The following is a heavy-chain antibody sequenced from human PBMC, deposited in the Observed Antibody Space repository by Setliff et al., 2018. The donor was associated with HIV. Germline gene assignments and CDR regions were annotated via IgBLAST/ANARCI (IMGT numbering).Heavy chain of an antibody. CDR2: IKSKTDGGTA. CDR3: ARDTGYYDSTVSPPYNWFDP. D-gene: IGHD3-22*01. CDR1: GFTFNSAW. Sequence: PGGSLRLSCVASGFTFNSAWMTWVRQAPGKGLEWVGRIKSKTDGGTADYAAPVKGRFTISRDDSKNTRYLQMNSLKTEDTAVYYCARDTGYYDSTVSPPYNWFDPWGQGTLVTVSS. J-gene: IGHJ5*02. V-gene: IGHV3-15*01.